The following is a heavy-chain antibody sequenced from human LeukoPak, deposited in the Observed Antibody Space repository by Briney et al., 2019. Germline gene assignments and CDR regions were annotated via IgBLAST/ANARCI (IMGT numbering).Heavy chain of an antibody. V-gene: IGHV3-53*01. CDR1: GITVSSSY. D-gene: IGHD3-9*01. CDR2: IYSGGST. Sequence: GGSLRLSCAASGITVSSSYMSWVRRPPRKGLEEVSVIYSGGSTYTADTASVQFPISRDNSKNTLYLQMNSLSVKAPAADYYARRLTYNILTGYYPHSGEGALVTVSS. J-gene: IGHJ4*02. CDR3: ARRLTYNILTGYYPH.